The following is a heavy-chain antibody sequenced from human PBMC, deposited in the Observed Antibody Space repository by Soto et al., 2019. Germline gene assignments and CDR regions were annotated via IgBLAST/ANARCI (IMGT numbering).Heavy chain of an antibody. CDR1: GFTFSSYS. Sequence: GGSLRLSCAASGFTFSSYSMSWVRQAPGKGLEWVSAISGSGGSTYYADSVKGRFTISRDNSKNTLYLQMNSLRAEDMAVYYCAKGLSSSWTFDYWGQGTLVTVSS. J-gene: IGHJ4*02. CDR3: AKGLSSSWTFDY. D-gene: IGHD6-13*01. CDR2: ISGSGGST. V-gene: IGHV3-23*01.